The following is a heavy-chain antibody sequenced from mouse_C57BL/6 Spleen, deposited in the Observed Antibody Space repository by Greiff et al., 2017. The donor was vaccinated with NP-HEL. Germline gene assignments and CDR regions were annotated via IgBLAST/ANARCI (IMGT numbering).Heavy chain of an antibody. D-gene: IGHD2-5*01. CDR1: GYAFSSSW. CDR2: IYPGDGDT. CDR3: AIWYSNFSY. Sequence: QVQLQQSGPELVKPGASVKISCKASGYAFSSSWMNWVKQRPGKGLEWIGRIYPGDGDTNYNGKFKGKATLTADKSSSTAYMQLSSLTSEDSAVYFCAIWYSNFSYWGQGTLVTVSA. V-gene: IGHV1-82*01. J-gene: IGHJ3*01.